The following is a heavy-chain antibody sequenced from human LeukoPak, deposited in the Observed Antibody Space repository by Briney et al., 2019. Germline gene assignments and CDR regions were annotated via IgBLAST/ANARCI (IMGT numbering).Heavy chain of an antibody. J-gene: IGHJ4*02. CDR2: ISSGGSYI. D-gene: IGHD1-26*01. Sequence: GGSLRLSCAASGFTFSSYNMNWVRQAPGKGLEWVSSISSGGSYINYADSVKGRFTISRDNAKNSLYLQMNSLRAEDTAVYYCARNIVGATRHLHSWGQGTLVTVSS. CDR1: GFTFSSYN. V-gene: IGHV3-21*01. CDR3: ARNIVGATRHLHS.